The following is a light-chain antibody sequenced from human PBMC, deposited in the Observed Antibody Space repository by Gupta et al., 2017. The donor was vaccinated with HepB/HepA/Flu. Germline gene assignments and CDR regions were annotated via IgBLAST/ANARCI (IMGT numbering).Light chain of an antibody. V-gene: IGKV3-11*01. J-gene: IGKJ3*01. CDR2: DAS. CDR3: QQRSTWPGVT. Sequence: EIVLTQSPATLSLSPGERATLSCRASQSVSSYLAWYQQKPGQAPRLLIYDASNRATGIPTRFSGSGSGTDFTLTISSLEPEDFACYHCQQRSTWPGVTFGPGTKVDIK. CDR1: QSVSSY.